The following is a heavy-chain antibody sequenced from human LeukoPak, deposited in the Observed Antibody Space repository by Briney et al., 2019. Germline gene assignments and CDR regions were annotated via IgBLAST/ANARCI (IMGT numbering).Heavy chain of an antibody. Sequence: GESLKISCKGFGYSFINYWIGWVRQMPGKGLEWMGIIYPGDSDTRYSPSFQGQVTISADKSISTAYLQWSSLKASDTAMYYCARLGKQLVPDYWGQGTLVTVSS. V-gene: IGHV5-51*01. D-gene: IGHD6-6*01. CDR2: IYPGDSDT. CDR3: ARLGKQLVPDY. CDR1: GYSFINYW. J-gene: IGHJ4*02.